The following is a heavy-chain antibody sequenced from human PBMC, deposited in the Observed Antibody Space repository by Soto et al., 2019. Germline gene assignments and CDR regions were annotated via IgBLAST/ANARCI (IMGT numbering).Heavy chain of an antibody. D-gene: IGHD2-2*01. V-gene: IGHV3-23*01. CDR2: ISARGGST. Sequence: GGSLRLSCAASGFTFSSYTMNWVRQAPGKGLEWVSLISARGGSTYYADSVKGRFTISRDNSKNTLYLQKNSLRDEDTGVYYCARDPPNDKTQLDYGMDVWGQGTAVTVSS. CDR1: GFTFSSYT. CDR3: ARDPPNDKTQLDYGMDV. J-gene: IGHJ6*02.